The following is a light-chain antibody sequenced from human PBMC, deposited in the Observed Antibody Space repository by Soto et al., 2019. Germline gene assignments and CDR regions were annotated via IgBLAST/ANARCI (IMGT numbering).Light chain of an antibody. CDR1: QSVSSY. J-gene: IGKJ1*01. CDR3: QQRSNWPPT. CDR2: DAS. Sequence: EIVLTQSAATLSLSPGERATLSYRASQSVSSYLAWYQQKPGQAPRLLIYDASNRATGIPARFSGSGSGTDFTLTISSLEPEDFAVYYCQQRSNWPPTFGQGTKVEIK. V-gene: IGKV3-11*01.